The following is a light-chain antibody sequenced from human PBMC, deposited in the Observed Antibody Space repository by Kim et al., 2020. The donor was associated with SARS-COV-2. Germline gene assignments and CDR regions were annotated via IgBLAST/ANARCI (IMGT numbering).Light chain of an antibody. V-gene: IGLV3-19*01. CDR3: NSRDTTDNQWV. Sequence: SYELTQDPAVSVALGQTVNITCQGDSLRTSYASWYQLKPGQAPVLVIFGQNHRPSGIPDRFSGSNSGNQASLTITGAQAEDEADYYCNSRDTTDNQWVFGGGTKVTVL. CDR1: SLRTSY. J-gene: IGLJ3*02. CDR2: GQN.